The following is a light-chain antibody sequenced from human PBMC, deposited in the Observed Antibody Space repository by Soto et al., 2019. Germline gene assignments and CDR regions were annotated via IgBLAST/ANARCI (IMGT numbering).Light chain of an antibody. CDR1: QPITKF. CDR2: GAS. V-gene: IGKV1-39*01. CDR3: QQSYSVPLT. J-gene: IGKJ4*01. Sequence: DIQMTQSPSSLSASVGDRVTITCRASQPITKFLNWFQHKPGEAPKRLIYGASILQDGVPSRFSGSGSGTDYTLTISGLQTEDFATYFCQQSYSVPLTFGGGTKGDIK.